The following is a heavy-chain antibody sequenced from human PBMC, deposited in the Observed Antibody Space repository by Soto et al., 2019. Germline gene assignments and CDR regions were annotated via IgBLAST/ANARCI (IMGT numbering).Heavy chain of an antibody. CDR3: ARGYDYVCGFPPPRYLDY. Sequence: PWETTSLTCAVYGGSFSGYYWSWIRQPPGKGLEWIGEINHSGSTNYNPSLKSRVTISVDTSKNQFSLKLSSVTAADTAVYYCARGYDYVCGFPPPRYLDYWGPGTLVTVSS. J-gene: IGHJ4*02. CDR1: GGSFSGYY. D-gene: IGHD3-16*01. CDR2: INHSGST. V-gene: IGHV4-34*01.